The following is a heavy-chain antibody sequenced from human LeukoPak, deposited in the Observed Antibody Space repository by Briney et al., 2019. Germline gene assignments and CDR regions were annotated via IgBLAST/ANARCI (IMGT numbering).Heavy chain of an antibody. CDR2: IKQDGSEK. J-gene: IGHJ3*02. Sequence: GGSQRLSCAASGFTFSSYWMSWVRQAPGKGLEWVANIKQDGSEKYYVDSVKGRFTISRDNAKNSLYLQMNSLRAEDTAVYYCARDPRGSEDAFDIWGQGTMVTVSS. CDR1: GFTFSSYW. CDR3: ARDPRGSEDAFDI. V-gene: IGHV3-7*01. D-gene: IGHD3-10*01.